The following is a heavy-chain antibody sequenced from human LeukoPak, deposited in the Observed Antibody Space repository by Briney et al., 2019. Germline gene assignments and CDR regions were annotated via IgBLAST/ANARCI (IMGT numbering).Heavy chain of an antibody. Sequence: SETLSLTCTVSGGSISSYYWGWIRQPPGKGLEWNGYIYYSGSTNYNPSLKSRVTISVDTSKNQFSLKLSSVTAADTAVYYCARRDLFYWYFDLWGRGTLVTVSS. CDR3: ARRDLFYWYFDL. CDR2: IYYSGST. D-gene: IGHD2-21*01. J-gene: IGHJ2*01. CDR1: GGSISSYY. V-gene: IGHV4-59*08.